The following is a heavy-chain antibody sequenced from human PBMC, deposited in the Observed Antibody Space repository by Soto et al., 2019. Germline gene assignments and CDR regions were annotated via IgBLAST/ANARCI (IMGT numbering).Heavy chain of an antibody. Sequence: VGSLRLSCAASGFTFRTYEMNWVRQAPGKGLEWLSYISSSGGTIYYADSVKGRFTISRDNAKNSLYLQMNSLRAEDTAVYYCAREESLGTAMDYFDYWGQGTLVTVSS. CDR3: AREESLGTAMDYFDY. D-gene: IGHD5-18*01. CDR2: ISSSGGTI. CDR1: GFTFRTYE. J-gene: IGHJ4*02. V-gene: IGHV3-48*03.